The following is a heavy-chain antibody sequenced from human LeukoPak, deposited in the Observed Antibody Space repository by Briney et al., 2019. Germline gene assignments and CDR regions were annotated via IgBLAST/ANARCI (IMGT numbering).Heavy chain of an antibody. Sequence: TGGSLRLSCAASGFTFSSYWISWVRQAPGKGLVWVSRINGDGSRTKYEDSVKGRCTISRLNTKNTLCLQLNSLRAEDTAVYYCARGFRSGGSPGVFDIWGQGTMVTVSS. J-gene: IGHJ3*02. CDR3: ARGFRSGGSPGVFDI. CDR2: INGDGSRT. D-gene: IGHD2-15*01. CDR1: GFTFSSYW. V-gene: IGHV3-74*01.